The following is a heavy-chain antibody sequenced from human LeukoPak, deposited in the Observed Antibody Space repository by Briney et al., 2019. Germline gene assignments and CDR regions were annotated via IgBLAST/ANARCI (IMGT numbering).Heavy chain of an antibody. J-gene: IGHJ4*02. D-gene: IGHD2-2*02. CDR3: TRYCSSDICYRAFGY. CDR1: GFTFSSYS. Sequence: PGGSLRLSCAASGFTFSSYSMNWVRQAPGKGLEWVSYISRSAIYYADSVKGRFTISRDNAKNSLYLQMNSLRAEDTAVYYCTRYCSSDICYRAFGYWGQGTLVTVSS. V-gene: IGHV3-48*01. CDR2: ISRSAI.